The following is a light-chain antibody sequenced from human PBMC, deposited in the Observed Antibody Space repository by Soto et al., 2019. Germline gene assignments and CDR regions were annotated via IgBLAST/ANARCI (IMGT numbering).Light chain of an antibody. Sequence: EIVLTQSPATLSSSPGERATLSCRASQTVNSRLAWYQHKPGQAPRLLIYHTSNRATGIPARFSGSGSGTDFTLTISSLEPEDFAVYYYHQRQSWPRTFGQGTKVEIK. V-gene: IGKV3-11*01. CDR1: QTVNSR. J-gene: IGKJ1*01. CDR3: HQRQSWPRT. CDR2: HTS.